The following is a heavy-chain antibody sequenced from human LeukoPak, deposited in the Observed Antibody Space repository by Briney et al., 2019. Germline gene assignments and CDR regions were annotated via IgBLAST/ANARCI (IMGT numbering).Heavy chain of an antibody. CDR1: GGSISSYY. D-gene: IGHD3-22*01. V-gene: IGHV4-4*07. J-gene: IGHJ4*02. CDR2: IYTSGST. CDR3: ARDPPHDSSGYYSDY. Sequence: SETLSLTCTVSGGSISSYYWSWIRQPAGKGLEWIGRIYTSGSTNYHPSLKSRVTISVDTSKNQFSLKLSSVTAADTAVYYCARDPPHDSSGYYSDYWGQGTLVTVSS.